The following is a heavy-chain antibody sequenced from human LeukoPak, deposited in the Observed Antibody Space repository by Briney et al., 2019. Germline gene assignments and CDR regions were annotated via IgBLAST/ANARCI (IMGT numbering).Heavy chain of an antibody. CDR3: ARVSFHYYGSGSYTLDY. J-gene: IGHJ4*02. D-gene: IGHD3-10*01. Sequence: ASVKGSCKASGYTFTSYAMHWVRQSPGQRLEWMGWINAGNGNTKYSQKFQGRVTITRNTSASTAYMELSSLRSEDTAVYYCARVSFHYYGSGSYTLDYWGQGTLVTVSS. V-gene: IGHV1-3*01. CDR2: INAGNGNT. CDR1: GYTFTSYA.